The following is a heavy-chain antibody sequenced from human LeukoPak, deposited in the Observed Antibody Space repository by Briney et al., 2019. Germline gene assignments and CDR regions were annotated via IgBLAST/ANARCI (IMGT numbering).Heavy chain of an antibody. V-gene: IGHV4-39*07. D-gene: IGHD3-22*01. CDR3: ARSYDSSGNFDY. Sequence: PSETLSLTCTVSGGSISSSSYYWGWIRQPPGKGLEWIGSIYYSGSTYYNPSLKSRVTISVDTSKNQFSLKLSSVTAADTAVYYCARSYDSSGNFDYWGQGTLVTVSS. J-gene: IGHJ4*02. CDR1: GGSISSSSYY. CDR2: IYYSGST.